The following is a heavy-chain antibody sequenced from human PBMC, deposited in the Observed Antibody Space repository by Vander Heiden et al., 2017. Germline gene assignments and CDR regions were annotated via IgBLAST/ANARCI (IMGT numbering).Heavy chain of an antibody. Sequence: EVQLVESGGGLVKPGGSLRLSCAASGFTFSSYSMNWVRQAPGKGLGWVSSISSSSSYIYYADSVKGRFTISRDNAKNSLYLQMNSLRAEDTAVYYCARVHTTTVTADYWGQGTLVTVSS. CDR1: GFTFSSYS. CDR2: ISSSSSYI. V-gene: IGHV3-21*01. CDR3: ARVHTTTVTADY. J-gene: IGHJ4*02. D-gene: IGHD4-17*01.